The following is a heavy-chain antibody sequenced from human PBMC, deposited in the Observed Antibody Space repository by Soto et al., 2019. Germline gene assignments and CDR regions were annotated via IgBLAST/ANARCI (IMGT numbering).Heavy chain of an antibody. V-gene: IGHV3-74*01. CDR1: GFTFSSYW. J-gene: IGHJ6*03. CDR2: INSDGSST. Sequence: GGSLRLSCAASGFTFSSYWMHWVRQAPGKGLVWVSRINSDGSSTSYADSVKGRFTISRDNAKNTLYLQMNSLRAEDTAVYYCARDWWGYSGYEQYYYMDVWGKGTSDT. CDR3: ARDWWGYSGYEQYYYMDV. D-gene: IGHD5-12*01.